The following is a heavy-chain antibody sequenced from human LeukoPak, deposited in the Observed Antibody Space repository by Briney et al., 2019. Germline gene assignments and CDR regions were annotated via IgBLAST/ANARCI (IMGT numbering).Heavy chain of an antibody. J-gene: IGHJ6*02. CDR2: IKQDGSEK. Sequence: GGSLRLSCAASGFTFSGYWMSWVRQAPGKGLEWVANIKQDGSEKYYVDSVKGRFTISRDNAKNSLYLQMNSLRAEDTAVYYCARDSMGGQWSNYYYYYGMDVWGQGTTVTVSS. V-gene: IGHV3-7*03. CDR3: ARDSMGGQWSNYYYYYGMDV. D-gene: IGHD2/OR15-2a*01. CDR1: GFTFSGYW.